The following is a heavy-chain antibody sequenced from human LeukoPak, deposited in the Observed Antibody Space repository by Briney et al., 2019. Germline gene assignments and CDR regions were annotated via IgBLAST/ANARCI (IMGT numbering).Heavy chain of an antibody. CDR3: ARGHSGSFPFDY. V-gene: IGHV4-59*01. Sequence: SETLSLTCTVSGGSISSYYWSWIRQPPGKGLEWIGYIYYSGSTNYNPSLKSRVTISVDTSKNQFSLKLSSVTAADTAVYYCARGHSGSFPFDYWGQGTLVTVSS. J-gene: IGHJ4*02. CDR1: GGSISSYY. D-gene: IGHD3-10*01. CDR2: IYYSGST.